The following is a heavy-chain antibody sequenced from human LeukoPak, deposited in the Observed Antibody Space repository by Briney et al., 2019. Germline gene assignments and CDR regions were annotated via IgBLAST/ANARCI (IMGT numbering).Heavy chain of an antibody. D-gene: IGHD6-6*01. V-gene: IGHV6-1*01. CDR3: TRQRSTSTDYYGMDV. CDR2: TYYRSKWNN. Sequence: SQTLSLTCAISGDTVSSNTAAWNWIRQSPSRGLEWLGRTYYRSKWNNDYAVSVQNRITINPDTSKNQFSLQLKSATPEDTAVYYCTRQRSTSTDYYGMDVWGQGTTITVSS. J-gene: IGHJ6*02. CDR1: GDTVSSNTAA.